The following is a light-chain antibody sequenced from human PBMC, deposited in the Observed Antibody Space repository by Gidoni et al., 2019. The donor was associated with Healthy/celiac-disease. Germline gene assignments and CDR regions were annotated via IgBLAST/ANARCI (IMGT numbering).Light chain of an antibody. V-gene: IGKV3-11*01. J-gene: IGKJ1*01. CDR1: QSISTY. CDR3: QQRLNWPKT. Sequence: EIVLTQSPATLSLSPEERATLSCRAGQSISTYVSWYQQKPGQAPRLLIYDASNRATGIPARCSGSGSGTDFTLTISSLEPEDFAVYYCQQRLNWPKTFGRXTKVEIK. CDR2: DAS.